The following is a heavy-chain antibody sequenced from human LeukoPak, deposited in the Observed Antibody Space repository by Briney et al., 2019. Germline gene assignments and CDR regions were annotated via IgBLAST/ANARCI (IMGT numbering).Heavy chain of an antibody. CDR1: GFTFSGSA. D-gene: IGHD6-6*01. Sequence: GGSLRLSCAASGFTFSGSAMHWVRQASGKGLEWVVRIRSKANSYATAYAASVKGRFTISRDDSKNTAYLQMNSLKTEDTAVYYCAAARPDYYYYGMDVWGQGTTVTVSS. CDR3: AAARPDYYYYGMDV. V-gene: IGHV3-73*01. CDR2: IRSKANSYAT. J-gene: IGHJ6*02.